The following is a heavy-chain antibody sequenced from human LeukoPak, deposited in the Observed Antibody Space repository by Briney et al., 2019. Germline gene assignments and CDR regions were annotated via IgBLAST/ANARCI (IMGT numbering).Heavy chain of an antibody. CDR2: ISSSSSYI. CDR3: ARVPGGHYCSSTSCYYGFDY. J-gene: IGHJ4*02. Sequence: GGSLRLSCAASGFTFSSYTMNWVRQAPGKGLEWVSSISSSSSYIYYADSVKGRFTISRDNAKNSLYLQMNSLRAEDTAVYYCARVPGGHYCSSTSCYYGFDYWGQGTLVTVSS. V-gene: IGHV3-21*01. CDR1: GFTFSSYT. D-gene: IGHD2-2*01.